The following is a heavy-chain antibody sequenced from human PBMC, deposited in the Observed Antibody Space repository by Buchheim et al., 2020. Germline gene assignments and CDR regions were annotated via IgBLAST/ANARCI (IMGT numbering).Heavy chain of an antibody. V-gene: IGHV3-23*04. CDR2: IVGSGSTT. J-gene: IGHJ5*02. D-gene: IGHD3-22*01. CDR3: AKTLRGSYYYDATGYSSDS. Sequence: EVQLVESGGHFVQPGGSLRLSCAASGFTFPSYAMIWVRQAPGKGLEWVSAIVGSGSTTSYAASVRGRFNLSRDNSKDTLYLQMNSLRVEDTARYFCAKTLRGSYYYDATGYSSDSWGQGTL. CDR1: GFTFPSYA.